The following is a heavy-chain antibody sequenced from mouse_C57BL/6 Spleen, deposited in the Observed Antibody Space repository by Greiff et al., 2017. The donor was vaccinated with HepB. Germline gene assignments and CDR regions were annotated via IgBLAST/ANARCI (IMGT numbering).Heavy chain of an antibody. Sequence: QVQLQQPGAELVRPGSSVKLSCKASGYTFTSYWMHWVKQRPIQGLEWIGNIDPSDSETHYNQKFKDKATLTVDKSSSTAYMQLSSLTSEDSAVYYFARLGNYYYYAMDYWGQGTSVTVSS. J-gene: IGHJ4*01. CDR3: ARLGNYYYYAMDY. V-gene: IGHV1-52*01. CDR1: GYTFTSYW. D-gene: IGHD2-1*01. CDR2: IDPSDSET.